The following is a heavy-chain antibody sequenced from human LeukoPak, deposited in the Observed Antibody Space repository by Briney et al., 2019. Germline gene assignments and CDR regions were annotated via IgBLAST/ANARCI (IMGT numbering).Heavy chain of an antibody. V-gene: IGHV3-30*02. D-gene: IGHD1-26*01. CDR3: AKDRSGSYSFDY. Sequence: GGSLRLSCAASGFTFSSYGMDWVRQAPGKGLEWVAFIRYDGSKKYYADSVKGRFTLSRDNLKNTLYLQMNNLRAEDTAVYYCAKDRSGSYSFDYWGQGTLATVSS. CDR2: IRYDGSKK. CDR1: GFTFSSYG. J-gene: IGHJ4*02.